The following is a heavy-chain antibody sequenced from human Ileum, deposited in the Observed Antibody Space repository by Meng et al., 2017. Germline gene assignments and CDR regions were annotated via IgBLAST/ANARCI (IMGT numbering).Heavy chain of an antibody. CDR1: GGSFNNYY. J-gene: IGHJ3*02. D-gene: IGHD1-1*01. CDR2: FHSSGYN. V-gene: IGHV4-4*07. CDR3: AREQQLVGGRPLDI. Sequence: SETLSPTCNVSGGSFNNYYWSWIRQPAGKGLEWIGRFHSSGYNNYNSSLKSRVTMSLDTSKNQFSLNLTSVTASDTAVYYCAREQQLVGGRPLDIWGQGTVVTVSS.